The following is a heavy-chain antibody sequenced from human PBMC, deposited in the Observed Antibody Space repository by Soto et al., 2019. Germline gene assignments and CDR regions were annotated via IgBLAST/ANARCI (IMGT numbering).Heavy chain of an antibody. V-gene: IGHV5-51*01. J-gene: IGHJ6*02. CDR2: IYPGDSDT. Sequence: GESLKISCKGSGYSFTSYWIGWVRQMPGKGLKWMRIIYPGDSDTRYSPYFQGQVTISADKSISTAYLQWSRLKASHTAMYYCVRTGGGGWYSYYGMAVWCQGTMVTVFS. CDR3: VRTGGGGWYSYYGMAV. CDR1: GYSFTSYW. D-gene: IGHD6-19*01.